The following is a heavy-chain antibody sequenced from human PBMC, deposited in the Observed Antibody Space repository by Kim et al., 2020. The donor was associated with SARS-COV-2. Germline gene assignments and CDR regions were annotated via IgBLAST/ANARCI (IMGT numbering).Heavy chain of an antibody. CDR2: ISPSGDTT. D-gene: IGHD5-12*01. J-gene: IGHJ4*02. Sequence: GGSLRLSCAASGFTFSDSYMNWIRQAPGKGLEWVSFISPSGDTTFYSDSVKGRFTISRDNAKKSLYLQMNSLRVEDTAIDYGAKAGHGYNAFEFWGQGTL. CDR1: GFTFSDSY. V-gene: IGHV3-11*01. CDR3: AKAGHGYNAFEF.